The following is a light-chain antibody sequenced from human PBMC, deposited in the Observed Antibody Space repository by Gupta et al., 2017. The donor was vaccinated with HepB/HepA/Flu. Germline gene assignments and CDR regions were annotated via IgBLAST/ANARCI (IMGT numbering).Light chain of an antibody. CDR1: SFNIGSNT. CDR2: NND. CDR3: AAGDDSLDGAV. Sequence: QSVLTQPPSASGTPGQRVTISCSGSSFNIGSNTVHWYQHLPGTAPKIVIYNNDQRPSGVPDRFSGSKSGSSASLAISGLQSDDEAYYHCAAGDDSLDGAVFGGGTKVTVL. J-gene: IGLJ2*01. V-gene: IGLV1-44*01.